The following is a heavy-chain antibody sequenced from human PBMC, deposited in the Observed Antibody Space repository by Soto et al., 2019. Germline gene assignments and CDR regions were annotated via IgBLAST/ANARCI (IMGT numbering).Heavy chain of an antibody. CDR2: ISAYNGNT. Sequence: ASVKVSCKASGYTFTSYGISWVRQAPGQGLEWMGWISAYNGNTNYAQKLQGRVTMTTDTSTSTAYMELRSLRSDDTAVYYCARSSVRYYYDSSGYFNFDYWGQGTLVTV. J-gene: IGHJ4*02. D-gene: IGHD3-22*01. CDR1: GYTFTSYG. V-gene: IGHV1-18*01. CDR3: ARSSVRYYYDSSGYFNFDY.